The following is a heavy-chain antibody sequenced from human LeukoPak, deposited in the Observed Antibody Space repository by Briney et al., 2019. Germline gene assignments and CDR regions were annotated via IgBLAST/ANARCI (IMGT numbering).Heavy chain of an antibody. CDR3: AKGGSSSWYWIDY. Sequence: GGSLRLSCAASGFTFSNYWMHWVRQAPGKGPVWVSRISTDGGTTDHADSVKGRFTISRDNAKNTLYLQMNSLRAEDTAVYYCAKGGSSSWYWIDYWGQGTLVTVSS. J-gene: IGHJ4*02. D-gene: IGHD6-13*01. V-gene: IGHV3-74*01. CDR1: GFTFSNYW. CDR2: ISTDGGTT.